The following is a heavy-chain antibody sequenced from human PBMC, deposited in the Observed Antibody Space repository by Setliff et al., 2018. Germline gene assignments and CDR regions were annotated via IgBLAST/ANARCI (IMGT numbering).Heavy chain of an antibody. V-gene: IGHV4-39*07. J-gene: IGHJ6*03. Sequence: PSETLSFTCTVSGGSISTTNYFWGWIRQPPGGGLEWIGILYYTGATYYNPSLKSRVTILVDTSKNQFSLKLSSVTAADTAVYYCARGLRGGAAGPLQYYYYMDVWGKGTTVTVSS. CDR3: ARGLRGGAAGPLQYYYYMDV. CDR1: GGSISTTNYF. CDR2: LYYTGAT. D-gene: IGHD2-15*01.